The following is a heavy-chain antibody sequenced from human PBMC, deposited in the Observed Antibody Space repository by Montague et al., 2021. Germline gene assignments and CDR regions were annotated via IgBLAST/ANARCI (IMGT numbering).Heavy chain of an antibody. Sequence: SETLSLTCSVSGDSISGHEYYWTWIRQPAGKGLEWIGYMRSSGSPNYNPSFKSRLAISIDRSRNQFSLELSFVTAADTAIYFCGRDYWGSIDYWGHGILVTVSS. J-gene: IGHJ4*01. CDR3: GRDYWGSIDY. CDR1: GDSISGHEYY. CDR2: MRSSGSP. D-gene: IGHD7-27*01. V-gene: IGHV4-61*10.